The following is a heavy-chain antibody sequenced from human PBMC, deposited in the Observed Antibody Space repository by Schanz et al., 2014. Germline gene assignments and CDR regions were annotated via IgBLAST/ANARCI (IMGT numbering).Heavy chain of an antibody. Sequence: EVQLVESGGGWVQPGGSLRLSCAASGFTFSDYSMNWVRQAPGKGLEWVSTIGTSGGTNYAESVKGRFTISRDNAKNTLYLQMNTLRAKDTAVYYCARKMKLGIYGGKGHDSLDIWGQGTMVTVSS. J-gene: IGHJ3*02. CDR3: ARKMKLGIYGGKGHDSLDI. CDR2: IGTSGGT. D-gene: IGHD4-17*01. V-gene: IGHV3-48*01. CDR1: GFTFSDYS.